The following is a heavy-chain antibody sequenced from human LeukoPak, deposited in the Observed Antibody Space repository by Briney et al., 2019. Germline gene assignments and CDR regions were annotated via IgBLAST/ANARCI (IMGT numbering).Heavy chain of an antibody. V-gene: IGHV3-15*01. J-gene: IGHJ4*02. CDR1: GFTFTNAW. Sequence: GGSLRLSCAASGFTFTNAWMSLVRQAPGKGLEWVGRIKTKTDGGTTDYAAPVKGRFTISRDDSKNTLYLQMNSLKTEDTAVYSCTTAYSGTYPLVYWGQGNLVTVSS. D-gene: IGHD1-26*01. CDR3: TTAYSGTYPLVY. CDR2: IKTKTDGGTT.